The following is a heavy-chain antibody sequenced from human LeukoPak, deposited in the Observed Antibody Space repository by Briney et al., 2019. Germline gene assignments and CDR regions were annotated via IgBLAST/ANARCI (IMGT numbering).Heavy chain of an antibody. Sequence: SETLSLTCTVSGGSIRSHYWSWIRQPPGKGLEWIGYISYSGNTNYNPSLKSRLTISVDTSKSQFSLKLTSVTAADTAVYYCARGVVLYYFDYWGQGTLVTVSS. CDR2: ISYSGNT. CDR3: ARGVVLYYFDY. V-gene: IGHV4-59*11. J-gene: IGHJ4*02. D-gene: IGHD3-10*01. CDR1: GGSIRSHY.